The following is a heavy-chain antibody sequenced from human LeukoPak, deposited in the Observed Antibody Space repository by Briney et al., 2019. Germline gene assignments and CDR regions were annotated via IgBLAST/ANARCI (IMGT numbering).Heavy chain of an antibody. Sequence: GESLKISCAASGFTFSSHWMHWVRQAPGKGLVWVSFINNDGGVTSYAGSVKGRFTISRDNAKNTLYLQMNSLRAEDTAMYYCARGGQGAVDYWGPGALVTVSS. CDR1: GFTFSSHW. D-gene: IGHD3-16*01. J-gene: IGHJ4*02. CDR2: INNDGGVT. V-gene: IGHV3-74*01. CDR3: ARGGQGAVDY.